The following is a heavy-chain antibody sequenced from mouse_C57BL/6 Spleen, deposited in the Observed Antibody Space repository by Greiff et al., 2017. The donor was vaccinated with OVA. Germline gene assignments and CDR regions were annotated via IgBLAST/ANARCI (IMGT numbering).Heavy chain of an antibody. D-gene: IGHD3-3*01. V-gene: IGHV5-4*03. CDR3: ARGGTSWYFDV. J-gene: IGHJ1*03. Sequence: EVKLMESGGGLVKPGGSLKLSCAASGFTFSSYAMSWVRQTPEKRLEWVATISDGGSYTYYPDNVKGRFTISRDNAKNNLYLQMSHLKSEDTALYYWARGGTSWYFDVWGTGTTVTVSS. CDR1: GFTFSSYA. CDR2: ISDGGSYT.